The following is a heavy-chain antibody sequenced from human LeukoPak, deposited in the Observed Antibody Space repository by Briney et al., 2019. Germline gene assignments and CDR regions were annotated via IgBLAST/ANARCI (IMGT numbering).Heavy chain of an antibody. J-gene: IGHJ4*02. CDR1: GFTFTRYT. V-gene: IGHV3-30*04. CDR3: VRDNYGGILDF. D-gene: IGHD2-21*01. Sequence: PGRSLRLSCAASGFTFTRYTMHWVRQAPGKGLEWVAVVLYDGSNKYYADSVKGRFTLSRDNSKNTLSPQMNTLRADDTAVYYCVRDNYGGILDFWGQGTLVTVSS. CDR2: VLYDGSNK.